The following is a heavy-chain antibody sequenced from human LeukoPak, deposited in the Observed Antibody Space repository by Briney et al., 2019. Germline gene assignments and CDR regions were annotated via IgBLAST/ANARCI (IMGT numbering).Heavy chain of an antibody. V-gene: IGHV4-4*07. Sequence: SETLSLTCTVSGGSISSYYWSRIRQPAGKGLEWIGRIYTSGSTNYNPSLKSRVTMSVDTSKNQFSLKLGSVTAADTAVYYCARDLGAAAGTLFFDYWGQGTLVTVSS. J-gene: IGHJ4*02. D-gene: IGHD6-13*01. CDR3: ARDLGAAAGTLFFDY. CDR1: GGSISSYY. CDR2: IYTSGST.